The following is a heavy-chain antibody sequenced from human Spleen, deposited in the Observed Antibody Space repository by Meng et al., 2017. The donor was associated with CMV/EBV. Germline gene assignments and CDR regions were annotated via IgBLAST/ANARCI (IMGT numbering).Heavy chain of an antibody. J-gene: IGHJ4*02. CDR2: IQSDGNT. CDR1: GAPISYFY. Sequence: RHESGPGMVRPSETLSLTCSVSGAPISYFYWSWLRQSAGKGLEWIGRIQSDGNTYYNPSLKSRVTVSQDTSKNQIFLILRSVTAADTAVYYCATGSGDFDHWGQGTLVTVSS. V-gene: IGHV4-4*07. D-gene: IGHD1-26*01. CDR3: ATGSGDFDH.